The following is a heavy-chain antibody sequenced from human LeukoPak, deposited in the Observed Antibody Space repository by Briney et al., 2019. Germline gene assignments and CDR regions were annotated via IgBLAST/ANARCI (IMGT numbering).Heavy chain of an antibody. J-gene: IGHJ5*02. CDR3: ARGLGSVGIAAASNWFDP. Sequence: SSETLSLTCTVSGGSISSSSYYWGWIRQPPGKGLEWIGSIYYSGSTYYNPSLKSRVAISVDTSKNQFSLKLSSVTAADTAVYYCARGLGSVGIAAASNWFDPWGQGTLVTVSS. V-gene: IGHV4-39*01. D-gene: IGHD6-13*01. CDR1: GGSISSSSYY. CDR2: IYYSGST.